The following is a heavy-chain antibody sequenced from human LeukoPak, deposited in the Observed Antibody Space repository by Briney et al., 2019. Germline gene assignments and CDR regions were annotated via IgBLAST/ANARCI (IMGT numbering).Heavy chain of an antibody. J-gene: IGHJ3*02. Sequence: PSETLSLTCTVSGGSISSGGHYWSWIRQHPGKGLKWIGYIYYSGTTYYNPSLKSRVTISVDTSKNQFSLNLSSVTAADTAVYYCARANRIKGAFDIWGQGTMVTVSS. D-gene: IGHD3-10*01. V-gene: IGHV4-31*03. CDR1: GGSISSGGHY. CDR3: ARANRIKGAFDI. CDR2: IYYSGTT.